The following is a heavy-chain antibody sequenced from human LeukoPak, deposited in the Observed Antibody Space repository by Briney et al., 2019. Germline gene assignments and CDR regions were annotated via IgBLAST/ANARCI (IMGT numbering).Heavy chain of an antibody. CDR2: VSGSGGNT. V-gene: IGHV3-23*01. CDR3: TKGGVVSAFGY. Sequence: GGSLRLSCAASGFSFGTYAMTWVRQAPRKGLECVSTVSGSGGNTYYTDSVKGRFTISRDNSKNTLFLQMSSLRAEDTALYYCTKGGVVSAFGYWGQGVLVTVSS. CDR1: GFSFGTYA. D-gene: IGHD3-22*01. J-gene: IGHJ4*02.